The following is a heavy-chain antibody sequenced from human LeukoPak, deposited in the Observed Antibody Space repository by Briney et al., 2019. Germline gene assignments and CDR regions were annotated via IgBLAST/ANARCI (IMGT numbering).Heavy chain of an antibody. D-gene: IGHD3-3*01. V-gene: IGHV3-66*01. CDR1: GFTVSSNY. CDR2: IYSGGGT. J-gene: IGHJ4*02. CDR3: ARFWSGYSFDY. Sequence: GGSLRLSCAASGFTVSSNYMNWVRQAPGKGLEWVSVIYSGGGTYCADSVKGRFTISRDNSKNTLYLQMNSLRAEDTAVYYCARFWSGYSFDYWGQGTLVTVSS.